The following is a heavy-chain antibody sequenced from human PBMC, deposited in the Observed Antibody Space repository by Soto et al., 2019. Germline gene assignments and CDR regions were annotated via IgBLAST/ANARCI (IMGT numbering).Heavy chain of an antibody. CDR1: GYTFTGYY. D-gene: IGHD5-18*01. J-gene: IGHJ5*02. Sequence: ASVKVSCKASGYTFTGYYMHWVRQAPGQGLEWMGWINPNSGGTNYAQKFQGWVTMTRDTSISTAYMELSRLRSDDTAVYYCARERTAMATNWFDPWGQGTLVTVS. CDR2: INPNSGGT. CDR3: ARERTAMATNWFDP. V-gene: IGHV1-2*04.